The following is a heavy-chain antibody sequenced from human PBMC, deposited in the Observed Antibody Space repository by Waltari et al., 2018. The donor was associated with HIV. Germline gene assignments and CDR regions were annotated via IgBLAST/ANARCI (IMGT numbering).Heavy chain of an antibody. CDR3: AKHMTALVPFDY. V-gene: IGHV4-39*01. CDR1: GVSISSSTYY. Sequence: QLQLQESAPGLVTPSATLSLTCSVSGVSISSSTYYWGWIRQPPGKGLEWIGSIYYSGSTYYNPSLKSRVTISVDTSKNQFSLNLNSVTAADTAVYFCAKHMTALVPFDYWGQGTLVTVSS. J-gene: IGHJ4*02. D-gene: IGHD5-18*01. CDR2: IYYSGST.